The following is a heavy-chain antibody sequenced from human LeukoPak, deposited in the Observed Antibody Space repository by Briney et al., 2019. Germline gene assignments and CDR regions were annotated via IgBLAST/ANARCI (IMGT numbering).Heavy chain of an antibody. V-gene: IGHV4-4*07. D-gene: IGHD6-6*01. CDR3: ARGYSSSSDWFDP. CDR1: GDSMIGFY. CDR2: IHSSGNT. J-gene: IGHJ5*02. Sequence: SETLSLTCTVSGDSMIGFYWAWIRQPAGKGLEWIGRIHSSGNTNYNPSLKSRVTISVDTSKNQFSLKLSSVTAADTAVYYCARGYSSSSDWFDPWGQGTLVTVSS.